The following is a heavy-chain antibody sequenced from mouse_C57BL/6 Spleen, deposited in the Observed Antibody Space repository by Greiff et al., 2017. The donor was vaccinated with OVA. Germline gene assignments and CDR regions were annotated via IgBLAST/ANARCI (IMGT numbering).Heavy chain of an antibody. CDR3: ARKGAYNYDGDAY. CDR1: GYSFTGYY. V-gene: IGHV1-42*01. J-gene: IGHJ3*01. CDR2: INPSTGGT. D-gene: IGHD2-12*01. Sequence: VQLQQSGPELVKPGASVKISCKASGYSFTGYYMNWVKQSPEKSLEWIGEINPSTGGTTYNQKFKAKATLTVDKSSSTAYMQLKSLTSEDSAVYYCARKGAYNYDGDAYWGQGTLVTVSA.